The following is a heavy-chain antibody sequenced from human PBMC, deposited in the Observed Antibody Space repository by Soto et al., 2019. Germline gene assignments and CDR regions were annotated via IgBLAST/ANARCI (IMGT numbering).Heavy chain of an antibody. CDR3: VRDGTKTLRDWFDP. CDR1: GASISGFY. Sequence: SETLSLTCTVSGASISGFYWSWIRKSAGKGLEWIGRIYATGTTDYNPSLKSRVMMSVDTSKKQFSLKLRSVTAADTAVCYCVRDGTKTLRDWFDPWGQGISVTVSS. D-gene: IGHD1-1*01. V-gene: IGHV4-4*07. J-gene: IGHJ5*02. CDR2: IYATGTT.